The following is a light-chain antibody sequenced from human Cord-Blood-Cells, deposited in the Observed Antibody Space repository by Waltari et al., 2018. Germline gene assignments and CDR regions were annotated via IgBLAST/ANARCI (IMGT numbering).Light chain of an antibody. CDR1: QSLLHSNGYNY. CDR2: LGS. V-gene: IGKV2-28*01. J-gene: IGKJ5*01. Sequence: DIVMTQSPLPLPVTPGEPASISCRYSQSLLHSNGYNYLDWYLQKPGQSPQLLIYLGSNRASGVPDRFSGSGSGTDFTLKISRVEAEDVGVYYCMQALQTPITFGQGTRLEIK. CDR3: MQALQTPIT.